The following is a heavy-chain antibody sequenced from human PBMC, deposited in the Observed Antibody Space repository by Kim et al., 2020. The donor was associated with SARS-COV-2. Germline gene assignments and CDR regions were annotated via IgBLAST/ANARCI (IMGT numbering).Heavy chain of an antibody. V-gene: IGHV3-30*18. CDR2: ISYDGSNK. CDR1: GFTFSSYG. J-gene: IGHJ6*02. Sequence: GGSLRLSCAASGFTFSSYGMHWVRQAPGKGLEWVAVISYDGSNKYYADSVKGRFTISRDNSKNTLYLQMNSLRAEGTAVYYCANPRRGSYYYGMDVWGQGTTVTVSS. CDR3: ANPRRGSYYYGMDV. D-gene: IGHD3-10*01.